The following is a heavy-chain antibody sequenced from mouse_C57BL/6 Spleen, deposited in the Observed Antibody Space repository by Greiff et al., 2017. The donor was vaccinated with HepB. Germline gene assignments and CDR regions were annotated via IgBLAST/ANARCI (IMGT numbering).Heavy chain of an antibody. D-gene: IGHD1-1*01. CDR1: GYTFTSYW. CDR3: ARTTVVAPGYFDV. V-gene: IGHV1-7*01. J-gene: IGHJ1*03. Sequence: QVQLKQSGAELAKPGASVKLSCKASGYTFTSYWMHWVKQRPGQGLEWIGYINPSSGYTKYNQKFKDKATLTADKSSSTAYMQLSSLTYEDSAVYYCARTTVVAPGYFDVWGTGTTVTVSS. CDR2: INPSSGYT.